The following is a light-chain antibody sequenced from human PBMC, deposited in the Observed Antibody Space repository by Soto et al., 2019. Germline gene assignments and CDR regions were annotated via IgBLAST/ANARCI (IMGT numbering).Light chain of an antibody. J-gene: IGKJ5*01. V-gene: IGKV3-11*01. CDR1: ETVATN. CDR2: AAS. CDR3: QQRSNLIT. Sequence: EVVMTQSPATLSVSPGERATLSCRASETVATNLAWYQQKPGQAPRLLIYAASNRATGIPARFSGSGSGTDFTLTISSLEPEDFAVYYCQQRSNLITFGQGTRLEIK.